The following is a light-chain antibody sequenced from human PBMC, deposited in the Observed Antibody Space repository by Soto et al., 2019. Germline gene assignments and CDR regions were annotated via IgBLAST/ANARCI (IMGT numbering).Light chain of an antibody. V-gene: IGKV1-39*01. Sequence: DIPMTQSPSSLSASVGDRVTITWRASQSISSYLNWYQQKPGKAPKLLIYAASSLQSGVPSRFSGSGSGTDFNLTISSLQPEDFATYYCQQSYSTLSITFGQGIRLEIK. CDR3: QQSYSTLSIT. CDR2: AAS. J-gene: IGKJ5*01. CDR1: QSISSY.